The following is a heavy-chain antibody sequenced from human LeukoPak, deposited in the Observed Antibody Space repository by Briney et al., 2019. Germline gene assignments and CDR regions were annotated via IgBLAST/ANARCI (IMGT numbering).Heavy chain of an antibody. Sequence: SETLSLTCTVSGGSISSYYWSWIRQPPGKGLEWIGYIYYSGSTNCNPSLKSRVTISVDTSKNQFSLKLTSVTAADTAVYYCAKGGPEASAGLSWFDPWGQGTLVTVSS. J-gene: IGHJ5*02. CDR1: GGSISSYY. D-gene: IGHD1-14*01. CDR2: IYYSGST. V-gene: IGHV4-59*12. CDR3: AKGGPEASAGLSWFDP.